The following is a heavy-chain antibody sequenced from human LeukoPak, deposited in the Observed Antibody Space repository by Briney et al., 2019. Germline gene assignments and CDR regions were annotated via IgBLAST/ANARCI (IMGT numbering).Heavy chain of an antibody. V-gene: IGHV3-23*01. CDR2: IIGSAVNT. Sequence: GGSLRLSCAASGFTFSSYAMNLVRQAPGKGLEWVSTIIGSAVNTYYADSVKGRFTISRDDSKNTVYLQMNSLRAEDTAVYSCAKYTSGTSYRGLDQWGQGTLVTVSS. CDR1: GFTFSSYA. D-gene: IGHD3-10*01. CDR3: AKYTSGTSYRGLDQ. J-gene: IGHJ4*02.